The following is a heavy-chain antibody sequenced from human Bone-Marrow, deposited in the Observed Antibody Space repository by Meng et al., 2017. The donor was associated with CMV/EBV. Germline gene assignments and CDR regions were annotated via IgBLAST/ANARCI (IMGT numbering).Heavy chain of an antibody. Sequence: GSLRLSCAVSGGTFSSSDHYWAWVRQPPGKGLEWIGTMVYTGSKYYNAALKSLVTLTLDSSKNQYPLRLRSVTAADTAVYYCAGGAVLGTGTRWFDPWGQGTLVTVSS. D-gene: IGHD1-26*01. V-gene: IGHV4-39*06. CDR3: AGGAVLGTGTRWFDP. CDR2: MVYTGSK. J-gene: IGHJ5*02. CDR1: GGTFSSSDHY.